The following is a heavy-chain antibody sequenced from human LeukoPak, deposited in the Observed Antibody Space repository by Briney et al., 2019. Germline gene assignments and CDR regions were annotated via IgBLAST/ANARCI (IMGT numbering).Heavy chain of an antibody. CDR1: GYTFTSFG. Sequence: ASVKVSCKASGYTFTSFGISWVRQAPGQGLEWMGWISAYNGNTNYAQKLQGRVTMTTDTSTSTAYMELRSLRSDDTAVYYCARDLGTDQQLIFFDYWGQGTLATVSS. CDR2: ISAYNGNT. CDR3: ARDLGTDQQLIFFDY. J-gene: IGHJ4*02. V-gene: IGHV1-18*04. D-gene: IGHD6-13*01.